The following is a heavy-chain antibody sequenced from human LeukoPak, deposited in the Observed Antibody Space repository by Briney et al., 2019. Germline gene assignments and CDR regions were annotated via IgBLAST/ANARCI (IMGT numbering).Heavy chain of an antibody. J-gene: IGHJ3*02. CDR1: GFTFSTYEIN. Sequence: LRLSCAASGFTFSTYEINWVRQPPGKGLEWVGYIYYSGSTYYNSSLKSPVTISVDTSKNQFSLKLSSVTAADTAVYYCARDLAGSGYDAFDIWGQGTMVTVSS. CDR3: ARDLAGSGYDAFDI. D-gene: IGHD6-19*01. V-gene: IGHV4-30-4*01. CDR2: IYYSGST.